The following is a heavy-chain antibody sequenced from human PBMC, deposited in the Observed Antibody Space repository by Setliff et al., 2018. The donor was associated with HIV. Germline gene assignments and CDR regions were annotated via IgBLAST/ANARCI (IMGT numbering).Heavy chain of an antibody. CDR3: ARPRLRGSGAFDI. V-gene: IGHV4-39*01. D-gene: IGHD2-21*01. J-gene: IGHJ3*02. Sequence: KTSETLSLTCTVSGDSISSYYWGWIRQPPGKGLEWIGSIYYSGTTYYNPSLKSRVAISVDTSKNQFSLKLSSVTAADTAVYYCARPRLRGSGAFDIWGQGTMVTVSS. CDR2: IYYSGTT. CDR1: GDSISSYY.